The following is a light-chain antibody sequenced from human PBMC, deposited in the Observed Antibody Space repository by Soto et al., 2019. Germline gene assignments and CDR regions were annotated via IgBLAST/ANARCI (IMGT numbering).Light chain of an antibody. CDR3: TSYTSSSTDV. CDR2: DVR. CDR1: SSDVGGYKY. V-gene: IGLV2-14*01. J-gene: IGLJ1*01. Sequence: QSVLTQPASVSGSPGQSIAISCTGTSSDVGGYKYVSWYQQHPGKAPKLMIYDVRNRPSGVSDRFSGSKSGNTASLTISGLQAEDEADYYCTSYTSSSTDVFGTGTKLTVL.